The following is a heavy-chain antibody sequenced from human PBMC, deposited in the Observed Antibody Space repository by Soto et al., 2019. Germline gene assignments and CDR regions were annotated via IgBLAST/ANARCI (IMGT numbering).Heavy chain of an antibody. CDR3: AREGMADYYGSGSFMDD. D-gene: IGHD3-10*01. Sequence: QVQLVQSGAEVKKPGASVKVSCKASGYTFTGYYMHWVRQAPGQGLEWMGWINPNSGGTNYAQKVQGRVTMTRDTSISTAYMELSRLRADDTAVYYCAREGMADYYGSGSFMDDWGQGTLVTVSS. V-gene: IGHV1-2*02. CDR1: GYTFTGYY. J-gene: IGHJ4*02. CDR2: INPNSGGT.